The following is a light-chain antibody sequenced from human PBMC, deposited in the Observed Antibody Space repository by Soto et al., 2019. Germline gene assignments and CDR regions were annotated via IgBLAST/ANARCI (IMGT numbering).Light chain of an antibody. CDR1: SSDVGGYKY. J-gene: IGLJ1*01. CDR3: CSYAGSYTYV. Sequence: QSALTQPRSVSGSPGQSVTISCIGTSSDVGGYKYVSWYQQHPGKAPKLMIYDVSKRPSGVPDRFSGSKSGNTASLTISGLQAEDEADYYCCSYAGSYTYVFGTGTKLTVL. V-gene: IGLV2-11*01. CDR2: DVS.